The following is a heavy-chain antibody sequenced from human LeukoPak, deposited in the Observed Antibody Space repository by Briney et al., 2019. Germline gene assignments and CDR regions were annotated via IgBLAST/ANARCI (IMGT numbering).Heavy chain of an antibody. D-gene: IGHD3-22*01. CDR3: ARVRSSGYSPNWFDP. V-gene: IGHV4-4*07. Sequence: PSETLSLTSTVSGGPISSYYWSWIRQPAGKGLEWIGRIYTSGSTNYNPSLKSRVTMSVDTSKNQFSLKLSSVTAADTAVYYCARVRSSGYSPNWFDPWGQGTLVTVSS. CDR1: GGPISSYY. J-gene: IGHJ5*02. CDR2: IYTSGST.